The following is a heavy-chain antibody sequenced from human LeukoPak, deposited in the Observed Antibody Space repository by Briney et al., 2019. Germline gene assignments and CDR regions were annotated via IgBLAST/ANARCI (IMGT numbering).Heavy chain of an antibody. CDR2: ISDSGFNT. CDR1: GFTFTSYA. J-gene: IGHJ4*02. CDR3: AKDLARIGARQSDY. V-gene: IGHV3-23*01. Sequence: GGSLRLSCAASGFTFTSYAMSWVRQAPGKGLEWVSGISDSGFNTHYADPVKGRFTISRDNSKNTLYLQMNSLRAEDTALYYCAKDLARIGARQSDYWGQGTLVTVSS. D-gene: IGHD6-6*01.